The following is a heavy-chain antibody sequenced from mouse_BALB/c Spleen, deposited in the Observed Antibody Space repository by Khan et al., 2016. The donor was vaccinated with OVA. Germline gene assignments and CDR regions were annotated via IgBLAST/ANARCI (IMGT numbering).Heavy chain of an antibody. CDR3: AIGNYYGYYFDY. CDR2: ISYSGVT. Sequence: QLEESGPGLVKPSQSLSLTCTVTGYSITSGYAWNWIRQFPGNKLEWMGYISYSGVTSYTPSLKSRISITRDTSKNQFFLQLNSVTTEDTATYNCAIGNYYGYYFDYWGQGTTLTVSS. J-gene: IGHJ2*01. V-gene: IGHV3-2*02. D-gene: IGHD1-1*01. CDR1: GYSITSGYA.